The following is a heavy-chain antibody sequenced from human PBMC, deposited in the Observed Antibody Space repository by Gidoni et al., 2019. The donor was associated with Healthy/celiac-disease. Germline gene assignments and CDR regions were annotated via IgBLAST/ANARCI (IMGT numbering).Heavy chain of an antibody. CDR2: IYYSGST. J-gene: IGHJ4*02. CDR3: ARLFTVDYYFDY. D-gene: IGHD4-17*01. V-gene: IGHV4-39*01. Sequence: QLQLQESGPGLVKPSETLSLPCTVSGGSISSSSYYWGWIRQPPGKGLEWIGSIYYSGSTYYNPSLKSRVTISVDTSKNQFSLKLSSVTAADTAVYYCARLFTVDYYFDYWGQGTLVTVSS. CDR1: GGSISSSSYY.